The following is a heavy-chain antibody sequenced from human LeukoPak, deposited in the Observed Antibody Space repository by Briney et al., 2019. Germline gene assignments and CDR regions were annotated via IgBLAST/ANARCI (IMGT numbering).Heavy chain of an antibody. J-gene: IGHJ4*02. CDR3: ARDLQMVREVHAGDY. Sequence: SETLSLTCTVSGYSISSGYYWGWIRQPPGKGLEWIGSIYHSGSTYYNPSLKSRVTMSVDTSKNQFSLKLSSVTAADTAVYYCARDLQMVREVHAGDYWGQGTLVTVSS. CDR1: GYSISSGYY. V-gene: IGHV4-38-2*02. D-gene: IGHD3-10*01. CDR2: IYHSGST.